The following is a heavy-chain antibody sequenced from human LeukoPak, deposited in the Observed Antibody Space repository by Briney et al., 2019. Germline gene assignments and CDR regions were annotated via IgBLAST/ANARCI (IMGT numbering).Heavy chain of an antibody. D-gene: IGHD2-2*02. CDR2: ISGSGGST. V-gene: IGHV3-23*01. CDR1: GFTFSSYA. Sequence: PGGSLRLSCAASGFTFSSYAMSWVRQAPGKGLEWVSAISGSGGSTYYADSVKGRITISRDNSKNTLYLQMNSLRAEDTAVYYCAKGGCSSTSCYIDYWGQGTLVTVSS. CDR3: AKGGCSSTSCYIDY. J-gene: IGHJ4*02.